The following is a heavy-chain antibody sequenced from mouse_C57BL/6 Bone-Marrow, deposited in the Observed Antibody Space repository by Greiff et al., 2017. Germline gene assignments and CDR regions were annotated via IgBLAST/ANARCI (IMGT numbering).Heavy chain of an antibody. CDR1: GYSFTDYN. D-gene: IGHD2-10*01. J-gene: IGHJ4*01. CDR2: IHPNYGTT. CDR3: ASYYANYRADAMDD. V-gene: IGHV1-39*01. Sequence: VHVKQSGPELVKPGASVKISCKASGYSFTDYNMNWVKQSNGKSLEWIGVIHPNYGTTSYNQKFKGKATLTVDQSSSTAYMQLNSLTSEDSAVYYCASYYANYRADAMDDWGQGTSVTVSS.